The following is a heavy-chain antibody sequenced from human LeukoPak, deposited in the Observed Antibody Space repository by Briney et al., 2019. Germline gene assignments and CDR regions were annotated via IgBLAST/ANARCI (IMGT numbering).Heavy chain of an antibody. V-gene: IGHV4-39*01. J-gene: IGHJ4*02. CDR1: GGSISSSSYY. Sequence: PSETLSLTCTVSGGSISSSSYYWGWIRQPPGKGLEWIGCIYYSGSTYYNPSLKRRVTISVDTSKNLFSLTLRSVTAADPAVYYCASRHGPIRYCSSTSCYLTTPYFDYWGQGTLVTVSS. CDR2: IYYSGST. CDR3: ASRHGPIRYCSSTSCYLTTPYFDY. D-gene: IGHD2-2*01.